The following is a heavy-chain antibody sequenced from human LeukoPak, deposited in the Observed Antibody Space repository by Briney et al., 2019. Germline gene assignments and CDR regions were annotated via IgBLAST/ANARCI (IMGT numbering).Heavy chain of an antibody. CDR2: MNPNSGNT. CDR1: GYTLTSYD. Sequence: ASVKVSCRASGYTLTSYDINWVRQATGQGLEWMGWMNPNSGNTGYAQKFQGRVTMTRNTSISTAYMELSSLRSEDTAVYYCATAVTTWIGYYYYGMDVWGQGTTVTVSS. V-gene: IGHV1-8*01. J-gene: IGHJ6*02. D-gene: IGHD4-17*01. CDR3: ATAVTTWIGYYYYGMDV.